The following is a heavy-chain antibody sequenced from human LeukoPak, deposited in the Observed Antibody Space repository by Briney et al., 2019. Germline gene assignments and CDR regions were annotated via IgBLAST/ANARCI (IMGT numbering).Heavy chain of an antibody. D-gene: IGHD1-26*01. CDR2: ISPDGTSK. V-gene: IGHV3-74*01. Sequence: GGSLRLSCAASGFTFRSYWMHWVRQAPGKGLVWVSRISPDGTSKSYADSVKGRFTISRDNAKNTLSLQMNSLRAEDTGLYYCARADGSHYGLKDYWGPGTLVTVSS. CDR3: ARADGSHYGLKDY. J-gene: IGHJ4*02. CDR1: GFTFRSYW.